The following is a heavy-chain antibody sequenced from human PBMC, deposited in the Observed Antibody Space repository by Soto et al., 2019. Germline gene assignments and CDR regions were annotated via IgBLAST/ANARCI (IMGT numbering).Heavy chain of an antibody. D-gene: IGHD3-22*01. V-gene: IGHV4-39*01. J-gene: IGHJ4*02. CDR1: GGSISSSSYY. CDR2: IYYSGSN. CDR3: ARQAITMIVVVITRGPFDY. Sequence: QLQLQESGPGLVKPSETLSLTCTVSGGSISSSSYYWGWIRQPPGKGLEWIGSIYYSGSNYYNPSLKSRVTISVDTSKNQFSLKLSSVTAADTAVYYCARQAITMIVVVITRGPFDYWGQGTLVTVSS.